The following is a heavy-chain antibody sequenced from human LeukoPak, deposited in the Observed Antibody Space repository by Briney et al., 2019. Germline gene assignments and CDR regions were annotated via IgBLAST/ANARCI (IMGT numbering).Heavy chain of an antibody. CDR2: INPNSGDS. CDR1: GYTFTGNY. J-gene: IGHJ4*02. CDR3: ARGGNTIFGVVDY. V-gene: IGHV1-2*02. Sequence: ASVKVSCKASGYTFTGNYMHWVRQAPGQGLVWMGWINPNSGDSNYAQNFQGRVTMTRDTSISTAYMELRRPRSDDTAVYYCARGGNTIFGVVDYWGQGTLVTVSS. D-gene: IGHD3-3*01.